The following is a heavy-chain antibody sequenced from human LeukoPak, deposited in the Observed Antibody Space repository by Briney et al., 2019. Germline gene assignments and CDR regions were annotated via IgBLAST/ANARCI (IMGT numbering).Heavy chain of an antibody. CDR3: ASQTRGY. Sequence: SETLSLTCTVSGASIRGYYWSWIRQTPGKGLEWIGEVNHSGNTNYNPSLKSRVTISVDTSRNQLSLILISVTAADSAVYYCASQTRGYWGQGTLVTVSS. J-gene: IGHJ4*02. D-gene: IGHD1-14*01. CDR1: GASIRGYY. V-gene: IGHV4-34*01. CDR2: VNHSGNT.